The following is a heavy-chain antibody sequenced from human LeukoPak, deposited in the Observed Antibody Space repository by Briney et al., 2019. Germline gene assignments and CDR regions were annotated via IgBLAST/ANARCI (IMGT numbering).Heavy chain of an antibody. Sequence: PGGSLRLSGAASGFTFSSYATSWVRQAPGKGLEWVSAISGSGGSTYYADSVKGRFTISRDNSKNTLYLRMNSLRAEDTAVYYCAKVVWDSSGSYGMDVWGQGTTVTVSS. CDR3: AKVVWDSSGSYGMDV. V-gene: IGHV3-23*01. D-gene: IGHD3-22*01. CDR2: ISGSGGST. J-gene: IGHJ6*02. CDR1: GFTFSSYA.